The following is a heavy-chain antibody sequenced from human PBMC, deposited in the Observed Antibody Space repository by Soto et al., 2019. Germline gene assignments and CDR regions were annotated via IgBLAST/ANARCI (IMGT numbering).Heavy chain of an antibody. CDR1: GVTFTSYA. CDR3: AKGSFGLDY. J-gene: IGHJ4*02. CDR2: ISKSGDST. Sequence: GGSLRLSCAASGVTFTSYAMTWVRQVPGEGLQWVSSISKSGDSTYYADSVKGRFTTSRDNSKKTLYLQMNSLRAEDTAIYYCAKGSFGLDYWGQGTLVTVSS. V-gene: IGHV3-23*01. D-gene: IGHD3-10*01.